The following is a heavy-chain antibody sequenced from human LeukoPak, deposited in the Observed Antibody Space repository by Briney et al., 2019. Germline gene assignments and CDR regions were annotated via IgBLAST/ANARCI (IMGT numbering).Heavy chain of an antibody. Sequence: GGSLRLSCTGSGFTFSGYWMHWVRQAPGKGLVWVSRINSDGSDMSYADSVKGRFTISRDNAKNTVCLQMNSLRVEDTAVYYCARDSRWYNGRYYDEGIDYWGQGTLVTVSS. CDR3: ARDSRWYNGRYYDEGIDY. CDR2: INSDGSDM. J-gene: IGHJ4*02. V-gene: IGHV3-74*01. D-gene: IGHD1-26*01. CDR1: GFTFSGYW.